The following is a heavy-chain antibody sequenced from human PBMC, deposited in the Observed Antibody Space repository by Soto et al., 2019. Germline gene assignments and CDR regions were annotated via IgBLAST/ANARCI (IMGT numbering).Heavy chain of an antibody. Sequence: SETLSLTCGVSGYSISSGYFWGWIRQPPGKGLEWIGRIYLDGTTSYNPSLRSRVIISVDTSKNQFSLKLTSVMAADTAVYYCVRLVDIEATIGWFAPWGQGTLVTLSS. CDR1: GYSISSGYF. D-gene: IGHD5-12*01. J-gene: IGHJ5*02. CDR2: IYLDGTT. V-gene: IGHV4-38-2*01. CDR3: VRLVDIEATIGWFAP.